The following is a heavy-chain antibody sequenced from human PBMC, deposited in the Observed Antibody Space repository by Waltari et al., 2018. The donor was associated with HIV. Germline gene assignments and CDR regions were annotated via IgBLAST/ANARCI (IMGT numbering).Heavy chain of an antibody. CDR3: ATTHGSGAYDNDFDY. Sequence: EVKLEESGGGWVQPGGSLTLTCEASGFTFSFFWLCGVRQAPGKGLEWVANINQAGTERHYVDSVRGRFTISRDNGKTSLFLQMNSLSVEDTAVYYCATTHGSGAYDNDFDYWGQGTLV. CDR2: INQAGTER. CDR1: GFTFSFFW. V-gene: IGHV3-7*01. D-gene: IGHD3-10*01. J-gene: IGHJ4*02.